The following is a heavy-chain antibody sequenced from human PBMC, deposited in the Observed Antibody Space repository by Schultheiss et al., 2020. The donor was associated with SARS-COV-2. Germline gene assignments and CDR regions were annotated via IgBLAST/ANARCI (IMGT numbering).Heavy chain of an antibody. Sequence: GESLKISCAASGFTFSNAWMSWVRQAPGKGLEWVGRIKSKTDGGTTDYAAPVKGRFTISRDDSKNTLYLQMNSLKIEDTAVYYCARDSGSSGNSAFDIWGQGTMVTVSS. D-gene: IGHD4-23*01. CDR3: ARDSGSSGNSAFDI. CDR1: GFTFSNAW. CDR2: IKSKTDGGTT. V-gene: IGHV3-15*01. J-gene: IGHJ3*02.